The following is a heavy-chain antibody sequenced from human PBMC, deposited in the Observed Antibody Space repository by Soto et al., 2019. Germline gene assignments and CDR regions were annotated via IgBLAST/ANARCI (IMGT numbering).Heavy chain of an antibody. CDR3: ARHITDFWSGPADY. J-gene: IGHJ4*02. Sequence: QLQLQESGPGLVKPSETLSLTCTVSGGSISSSSYYWCWIRQPPGKGLEWIGSIYYSGSTYYNPSLKSRVTISVDTSKNQFSLKLSSVTAADTAVYYCARHITDFWSGPADYWGQGTLVTVSS. CDR1: GGSISSSSYY. D-gene: IGHD3-3*01. V-gene: IGHV4-39*01. CDR2: IYYSGST.